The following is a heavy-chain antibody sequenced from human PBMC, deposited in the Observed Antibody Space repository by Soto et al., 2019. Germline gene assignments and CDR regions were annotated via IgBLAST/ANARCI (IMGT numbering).Heavy chain of an antibody. Sequence: RWGSLRLSCSSSVFTFGDCTMHWFRQAPGNGLEWVSLISWDGGSTYYADSVKGRFTISRDNSKNSLYLQMNSLRTEDTALYYCAKDREDTTLAFDYWGQGTLVTVSS. D-gene: IGHD1-1*01. V-gene: IGHV3-43*01. J-gene: IGHJ4*02. CDR1: VFTFGDCT. CDR3: AKDREDTTLAFDY. CDR2: ISWDGGST.